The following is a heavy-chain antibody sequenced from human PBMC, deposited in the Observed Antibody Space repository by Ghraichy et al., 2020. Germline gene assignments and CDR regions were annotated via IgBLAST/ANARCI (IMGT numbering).Heavy chain of an antibody. CDR2: MSGGGAGT. CDR1: GFTFSSHA. D-gene: IGHD3-10*01. Sequence: GGSLRLSCAASGFTFSSHAMTWVRQAPGKGLEWVSTMSGGGAGTYYADSVKGRFTISRDNSKNTLYLQMNSLRAEDTALYYCAINQFSGGSASGSIDYWGQGTLVIVSS. J-gene: IGHJ4*02. V-gene: IGHV3-23*01. CDR3: AINQFSGGSASGSIDY.